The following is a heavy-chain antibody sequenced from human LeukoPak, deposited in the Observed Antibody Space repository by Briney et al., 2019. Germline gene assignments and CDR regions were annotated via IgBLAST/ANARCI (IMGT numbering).Heavy chain of an antibody. Sequence: SETLSLTCAVYGGSFSGYYWSWIRQPPGKGLEWIGEINHSGSTNYNPSLKSRVTISVDTSKNQSSLKLSSVTAADTAVYYCAREGLRSTPTARAYGMDVWGKGTTVTVSS. CDR3: AREGLRSTPTARAYGMDV. D-gene: IGHD2-2*01. V-gene: IGHV4-34*01. CDR1: GGSFSGYY. J-gene: IGHJ6*04. CDR2: INHSGST.